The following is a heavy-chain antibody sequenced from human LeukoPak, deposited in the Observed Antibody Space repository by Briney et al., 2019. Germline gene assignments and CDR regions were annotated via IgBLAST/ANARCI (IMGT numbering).Heavy chain of an antibody. V-gene: IGHV3-30*02. D-gene: IGHD2-2*01. CDR3: AKSSFYCSSTSCYGPDYYYYYMDV. J-gene: IGHJ6*03. CDR2: IRYDGSNK. CDR1: GFTFSSYG. Sequence: GGSLRLSCAASGFTFSSYGMHWVRQAPGKGLEWVAFIRYDGSNKYYADSVKGPFTISRDNSKNTLYLQMNSLRAEDTAVYYCAKSSFYCSSTSCYGPDYYYYYMDVWGKGTTVTVSS.